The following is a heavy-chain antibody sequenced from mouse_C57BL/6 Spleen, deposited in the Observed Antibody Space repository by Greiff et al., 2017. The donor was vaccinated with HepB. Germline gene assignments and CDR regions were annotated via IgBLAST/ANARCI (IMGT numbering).Heavy chain of an antibody. D-gene: IGHD2-14*01. CDR1: GYTFTDYE. J-gene: IGHJ4*01. V-gene: IGHV1-15*01. Sequence: QVQLQQSGAELVRPGASVTLSCKASGYTFTDYEMHWVKQTPVHGLEWIGAIDPETGGTAYNQKFKGKAILTADKSSSTAYMELRSLTSEDSAVYYCTRYRGWAMDYWGQGTSVTVSS. CDR2: IDPETGGT. CDR3: TRYRGWAMDY.